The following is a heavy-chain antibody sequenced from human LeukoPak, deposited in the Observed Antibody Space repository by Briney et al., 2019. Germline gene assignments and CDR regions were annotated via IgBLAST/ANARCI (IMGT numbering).Heavy chain of an antibody. V-gene: IGHV3-48*01. CDR3: ARSVGGYYDL. D-gene: IGHD3-22*01. CDR2: ISSSGSTI. Sequence: GSLRLSCAASGFTFSSYSMNWVRQAPGKGLEWVSYISSSGSTIYYADSVKGRFTISRDNSQNTLYLQMSSLRAEDTALYYCARSVGGYYDLWGQGSLVTVSS. CDR1: GFTFSSYS. J-gene: IGHJ5*02.